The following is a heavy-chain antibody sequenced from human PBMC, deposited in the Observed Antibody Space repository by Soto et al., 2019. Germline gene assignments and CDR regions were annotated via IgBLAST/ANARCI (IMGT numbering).Heavy chain of an antibody. CDR2: ISSSGGNT. CDR3: AKTTFYHGSGSYFPFDY. Sequence: VGSLRLSCAASGFTFSNYGMTWVRRTPGKGLEWVSSISSSGGNTYYADSVKGRFTISRDNSKNTLYLQMNSLRADDTAAYYCAKTTFYHGSGSYFPFDYWGQGTLVTVSS. D-gene: IGHD3-10*01. J-gene: IGHJ4*02. CDR1: GFTFSNYG. V-gene: IGHV3-23*01.